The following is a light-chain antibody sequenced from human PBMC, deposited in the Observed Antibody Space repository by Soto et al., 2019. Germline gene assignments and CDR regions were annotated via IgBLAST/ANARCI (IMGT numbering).Light chain of an antibody. V-gene: IGLV2-14*01. J-gene: IGLJ2*01. CDR3: TSYTGTHTVV. CDR1: SSDVGRYNY. Sequence: QSALTQPASVSGSPGQSITISCTGTSSDVGRYNYVSWYQQHPGKAPKLLIYEVTNRPSGVSNRFSASKSGSTASLTISGLQAEDEADYYCTSYTGTHTVVFGGGTQLTVL. CDR2: EVT.